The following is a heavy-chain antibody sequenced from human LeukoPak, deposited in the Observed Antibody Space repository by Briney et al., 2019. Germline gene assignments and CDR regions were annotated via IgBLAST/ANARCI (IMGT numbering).Heavy chain of an antibody. CDR2: IYYSGST. D-gene: IGHD6-6*01. J-gene: IGHJ3*02. Sequence: SETLSLTCTVSGGSISSHYWGWIRQPPGKGLEWIGYIYYSGSTNYNPSLKSRVTISVDTSKNQFSLKLSSVTAADTAVYYCARARRRIAARPGAFDIWGQGTMVTVSS. CDR1: GGSISSHY. CDR3: ARARRRIAARPGAFDI. V-gene: IGHV4-59*11.